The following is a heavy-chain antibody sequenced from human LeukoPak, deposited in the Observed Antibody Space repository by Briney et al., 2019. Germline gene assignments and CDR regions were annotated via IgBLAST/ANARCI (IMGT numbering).Heavy chain of an antibody. V-gene: IGHV3-7*01. CDR3: ARELGDTAIDY. D-gene: IGHD5-18*01. J-gene: IGHJ4*02. CDR2: IKQDGSEK. Sequence: PGGSLRLSCAASGFTFSSYWMSWVRQAPGKGLEWVANIKQDGSEKYYVDPVKGRFTISRDNAKNSLYLQMNSLRAEGTAVYYCARELGDTAIDYWGQGTLVTVSS. CDR1: GFTFSSYW.